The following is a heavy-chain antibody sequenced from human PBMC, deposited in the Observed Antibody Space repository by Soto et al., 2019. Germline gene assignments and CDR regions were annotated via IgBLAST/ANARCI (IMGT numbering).Heavy chain of an antibody. V-gene: IGHV1-18*01. D-gene: IGHD2-15*01. CDR3: ARYGYIVVVVAATPDYYYGMDV. Sequence: ASVKVSCKASGYTFTSYGISWVRQAPGQGXEWVGWISAYNGNTNYAQKLQGRVTMTTDTSTSTAYMELRSLRSDDTAVYYCARYGYIVVVVAATPDYYYGMDVWGQGTTVTVSS. J-gene: IGHJ6*02. CDR2: ISAYNGNT. CDR1: GYTFTSYG.